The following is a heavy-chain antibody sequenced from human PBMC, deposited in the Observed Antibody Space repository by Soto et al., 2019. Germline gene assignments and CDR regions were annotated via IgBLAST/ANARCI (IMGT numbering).Heavy chain of an antibody. CDR2: ISAYNGNA. CDR1: GYTFTSYG. Sequence: GASVKVSCKASGYTFTSYGISWVRQAPGQGPEWMGWISAYNGNANYAQKLQGRVTMTTDTSTSTAYMELRSLRSDDTAVYYCERGFLEWLSHSFDYWGQGTLVTVSS. CDR3: ERGFLEWLSHSFDY. D-gene: IGHD3-3*01. V-gene: IGHV1-18*01. J-gene: IGHJ4*02.